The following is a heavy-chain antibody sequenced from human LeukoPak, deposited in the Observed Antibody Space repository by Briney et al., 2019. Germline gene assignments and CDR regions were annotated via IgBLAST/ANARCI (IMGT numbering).Heavy chain of an antibody. J-gene: IGHJ4*02. V-gene: IGHV3-7*01. D-gene: IGHD6-19*01. CDR2: MNQDGSAI. CDR1: GFTFRRHW. Sequence: GGSLRLSCAASGFTFRRHWMSWVRQTPGKGLERVAHMNQDGSAIYYVDSVKGRFTISRDNAKNSLCLQMTGLTVADTAVYYCARTVPGYPDDYFDYWGQGTLVTVSS. CDR3: ARTVPGYPDDYFDY.